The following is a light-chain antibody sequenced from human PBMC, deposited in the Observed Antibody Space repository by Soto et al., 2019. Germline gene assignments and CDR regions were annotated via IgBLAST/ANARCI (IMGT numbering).Light chain of an antibody. J-gene: IGLJ2*01. V-gene: IGLV2-14*01. CDR3: SSYTSSSVV. CDR1: SSDVGGYNY. Sequence: QSALTQPASVSGSRGQSITISCTGTSSDVGGYNYVSWYQQHPGKAPKLMIYDVSNRPSGVSNRFSGSKSGNTASLTISGLQAEDEADYYCSSYTSSSVVFGGGTKVTVL. CDR2: DVS.